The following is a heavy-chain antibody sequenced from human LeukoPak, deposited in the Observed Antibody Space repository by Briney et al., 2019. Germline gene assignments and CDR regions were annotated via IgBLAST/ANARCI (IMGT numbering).Heavy chain of an antibody. D-gene: IGHD6-6*01. J-gene: IGHJ4*02. V-gene: IGHV3-7*01. Sequence: GGSLRLSCAASGSTFSNYWMSWVRQAPGRGLEWVANINQDGSVKYYVDSVKGRFTISRDNAKNSQYLQMNSLRVEDAAVYYCARIGYSSSSLDYWGQGTLVTVSS. CDR3: ARIGYSSSSLDY. CDR2: INQDGSVK. CDR1: GSTFSNYW.